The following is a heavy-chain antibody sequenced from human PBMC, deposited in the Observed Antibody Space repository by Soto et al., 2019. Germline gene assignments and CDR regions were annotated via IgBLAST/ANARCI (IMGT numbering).Heavy chain of an antibody. V-gene: IGHV1-8*01. Sequence: QVQLVQSGAEVKKPGASVKVSCKASGYTFTSYDINWVRQATGQGLEWMGWMNPNSGNKGYAQKFQGRGTMTRNTAISTAYMVLSSLRSEDTAVYYCARGTVGLLWFGERYGMDVWGQGTTVTVSS. J-gene: IGHJ6*02. CDR2: MNPNSGNK. CDR1: GYTFTSYD. CDR3: ARGTVGLLWFGERYGMDV. D-gene: IGHD3-10*01.